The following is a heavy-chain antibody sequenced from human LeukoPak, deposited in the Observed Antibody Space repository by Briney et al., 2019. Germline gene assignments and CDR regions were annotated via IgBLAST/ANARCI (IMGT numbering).Heavy chain of an antibody. V-gene: IGHV4-59*12. Sequence: PSETLSLTCTVSGGSISSYYWGWIRQPPGKGLGWIGSIYYSGSTNYNPSLKSRVTISVDTSKNQFSLKLSSVTAADTAVYYCARDVTMIVVPHAFDIWGQGTMVTVSS. J-gene: IGHJ3*02. D-gene: IGHD3-22*01. CDR2: IYYSGST. CDR1: GGSISSYY. CDR3: ARDVTMIVVPHAFDI.